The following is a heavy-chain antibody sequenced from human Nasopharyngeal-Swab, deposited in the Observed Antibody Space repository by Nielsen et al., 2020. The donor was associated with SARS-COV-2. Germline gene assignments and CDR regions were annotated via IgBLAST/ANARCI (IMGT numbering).Heavy chain of an antibody. CDR2: TSPYGGT. J-gene: IGHJ4*02. CDR1: GGSISGSHYF. Sequence: SETLSLTCGVSGGSISGSHYFWAWVRQPPGKGLEWIGETSPYGGTNYNPSLKSRVIVSVDRSKNQFSLSLNSVTAADTAVYYCASSSSEKRGHDSWGQGTLVTVSS. D-gene: IGHD6-6*01. CDR3: ASSSSEKRGHDS. V-gene: IGHV4-39*07.